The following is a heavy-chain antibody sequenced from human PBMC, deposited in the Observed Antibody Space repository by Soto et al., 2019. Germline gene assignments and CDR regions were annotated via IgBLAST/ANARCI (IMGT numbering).Heavy chain of an antibody. Sequence: EVQLLESGGGLVQPGGSLRLSCAASGFTFSSYAMSWVRQAPGKGLEWVSAISGSGGSTYYADSVKGRFTISRDNSKNTLYLQMNSLRAEDTAVYYCAKDRALWSGYYRGRNNWFDPWGQGTLVTVSS. V-gene: IGHV3-23*01. J-gene: IGHJ5*02. CDR2: ISGSGGST. CDR1: GFTFSSYA. D-gene: IGHD3-3*01. CDR3: AKDRALWSGYYRGRNNWFDP.